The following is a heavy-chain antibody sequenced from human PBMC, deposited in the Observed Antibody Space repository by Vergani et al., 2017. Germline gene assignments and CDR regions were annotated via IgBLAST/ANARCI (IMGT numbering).Heavy chain of an antibody. D-gene: IGHD3-22*01. CDR2: IYSGGNTI. J-gene: IGHJ4*02. V-gene: IGHV3-74*02. CDR3: ARGFDSSGRDY. CDR1: GFTFIMHA. Sequence: EVQLLESGGDLVQPGGSLRLSCAASGFTFIMHAMSWVRQAPGKGLEWVSRIYSGGNTITYADSVKGRFTISRDNAKNTLYLQMNSLRAEDTAVYYCARGFDSSGRDYWGQGTLVAVSS.